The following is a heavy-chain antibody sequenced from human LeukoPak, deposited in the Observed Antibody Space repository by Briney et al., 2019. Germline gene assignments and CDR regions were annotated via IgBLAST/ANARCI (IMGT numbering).Heavy chain of an antibody. Sequence: SETLSLTCIVSGGSIASADDYWGWIRQTPGKGLEWIGSYDYSGRTYYNPSLKSRVTISVDTSKNQFSLKLSSVTAADTAVYYCARGPPRYFDWLLPYDYWGQGTLVTVSS. CDR2: YDYSGRT. V-gene: IGHV4-39*07. CDR1: GGSIASADDY. J-gene: IGHJ4*02. D-gene: IGHD3-9*01. CDR3: ARGPPRYFDWLLPYDY.